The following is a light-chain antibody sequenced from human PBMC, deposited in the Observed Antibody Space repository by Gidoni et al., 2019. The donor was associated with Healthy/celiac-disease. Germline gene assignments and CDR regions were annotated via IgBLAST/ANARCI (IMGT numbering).Light chain of an antibody. CDR1: QSVSSSY. CDR3: QQYGSSPPDT. CDR2: GAS. J-gene: IGKJ2*01. Sequence: VLTQSPGTLSLSPGERATLSCRASQSVSSSYLAWYQQKPGQAPRLLIYGASSRATGIPDRCSGSGAGTDFTLTISRLEPEDFAVYYCQQYGSSPPDTFGQXTKLEIK. V-gene: IGKV3-20*01.